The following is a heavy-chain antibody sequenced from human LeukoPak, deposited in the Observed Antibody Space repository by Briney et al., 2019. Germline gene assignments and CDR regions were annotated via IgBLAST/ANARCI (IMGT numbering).Heavy chain of an antibody. CDR1: GFTFTSYS. J-gene: IGHJ4*02. V-gene: IGHV3-21*01. CDR2: ISSSSDYI. CDR3: ARGSGSGSYYPRFDY. D-gene: IGHD3-10*01. Sequence: GGSLRLSCAASGFTFTSYSMNWVRQAPGKGLEWVSSISSSSDYIYYADSVRGRFTIPRDNAKNSLYVQMNSLRAEDTAVYYCARGSGSGSYYPRFDYWGRGTVVTVSS.